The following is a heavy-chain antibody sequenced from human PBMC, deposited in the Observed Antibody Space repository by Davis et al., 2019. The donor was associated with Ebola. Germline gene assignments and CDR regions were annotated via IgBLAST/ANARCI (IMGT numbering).Heavy chain of an antibody. CDR3: ARGRGGSYLDY. CDR2: IYYSGST. CDR1: GGSFSGYY. Sequence: MPSETLSLTCAVYGGSFSGYYWSWIRQPPGKGLEWIGYIYYSGSTNYNPSLKSRVTISVDTSKNQFSLKLSSVTAADTAVYYCARGRGGSYLDYWGQGTLVTVSS. V-gene: IGHV4-59*08. J-gene: IGHJ4*02. D-gene: IGHD1-26*01.